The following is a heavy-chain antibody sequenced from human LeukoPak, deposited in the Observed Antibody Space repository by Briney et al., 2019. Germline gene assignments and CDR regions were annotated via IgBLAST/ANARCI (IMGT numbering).Heavy chain of an antibody. Sequence: ASVKVSCKASGFTFTDYHIHWVRQAPGQGLECMGWIDLNSGGTNYAQNFQGRVTLTTDMSTSTDYLELSSLRSEDTAVYYCARDNSVRDEAWWFNPWGQGTLVTVSS. J-gene: IGHJ5*02. CDR1: GFTFTDYH. D-gene: IGHD5-24*01. CDR3: ARDNSVRDEAWWFNP. CDR2: IDLNSGGT. V-gene: IGHV1-2*02.